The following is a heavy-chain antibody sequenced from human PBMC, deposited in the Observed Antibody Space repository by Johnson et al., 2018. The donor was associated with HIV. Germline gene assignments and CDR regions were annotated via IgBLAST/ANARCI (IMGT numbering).Heavy chain of an antibody. D-gene: IGHD1-26*01. CDR3: AKRVGATGGAFDI. V-gene: IGHV3-23*01. J-gene: IGHJ3*02. CDR2: ISGSGTAT. CDR1: GVTFSSYA. Sequence: AAGGVTFSSYAVSWVRQAPGKGLEWVSVISGSGTATYHADSVKGRFTISRDNSKNTLYLQMNSLRAEDTAIYYCAKRVGATGGAFDIWGQGTMVTVSS.